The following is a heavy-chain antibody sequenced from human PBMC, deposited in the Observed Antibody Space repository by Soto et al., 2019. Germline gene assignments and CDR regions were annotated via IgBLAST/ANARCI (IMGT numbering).Heavy chain of an antibody. J-gene: IGHJ4*02. CDR3: ARDHKLRFLEWLFDY. V-gene: IGHV1-2*02. D-gene: IGHD3-3*01. Sequence: ASVKVSCKASGYTFTGYYMHWVRQAPGQGLEWMGWINSNSGGTNYAQKFQGRVTMTRDTSISTAYMELSRLRSDESAVYYCARDHKLRFLEWLFDYWGQGTLVTVSS. CDR2: INSNSGGT. CDR1: GYTFTGYY.